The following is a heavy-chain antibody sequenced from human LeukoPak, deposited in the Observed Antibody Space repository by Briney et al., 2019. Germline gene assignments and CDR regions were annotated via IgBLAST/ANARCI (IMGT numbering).Heavy chain of an antibody. CDR2: TYYRSKWYN. J-gene: IGHJ5*02. CDR3: ARGSQKDSSSWANWFDP. Sequence: PSQTLSLTRAISGDSVSSNSAAWNWIRQSPSRGLEWLGRTYYRSKWYNDYAVSVKSRITINPDTSKNQFSLQLNSVTPEDTAVYYCARGSQKDSSSWANWFDPWGQGTLVTVSS. CDR1: GDSVSSNSAA. D-gene: IGHD6-13*01. V-gene: IGHV6-1*01.